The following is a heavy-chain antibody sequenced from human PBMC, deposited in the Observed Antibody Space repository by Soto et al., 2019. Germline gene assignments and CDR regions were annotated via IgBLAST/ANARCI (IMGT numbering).Heavy chain of an antibody. Sequence: ASVKVSCKASGYTFTSYYMHWVRQAPGQGLEWMGIINPSGGSTSYAQKFQERVTITRDMSTSTAYMELSSLRSEDTAVYYCAAQPGVVGATDYWGQGTLVTVSS. D-gene: IGHD1-26*01. V-gene: IGHV1-46*01. CDR3: AAQPGVVGATDY. CDR2: INPSGGST. CDR1: GYTFTSYY. J-gene: IGHJ4*02.